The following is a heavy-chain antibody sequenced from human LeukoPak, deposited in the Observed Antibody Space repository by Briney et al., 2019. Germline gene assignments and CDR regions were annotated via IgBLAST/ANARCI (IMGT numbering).Heavy chain of an antibody. J-gene: IGHJ6*03. CDR2: ISSSSSYI. Sequence: GGSLRLSCAASGFTFSSYSMNWVRQAPWKGLEWVSSISSSSSYIYYADSVKGRFTISRDNAKNSLYLQMNSLRAEDTAVYYCARGLNYYYYYMDVWGKGTTVTVSS. CDR1: GFTFSSYS. V-gene: IGHV3-21*01. CDR3: ARGLNYYYYYMDV.